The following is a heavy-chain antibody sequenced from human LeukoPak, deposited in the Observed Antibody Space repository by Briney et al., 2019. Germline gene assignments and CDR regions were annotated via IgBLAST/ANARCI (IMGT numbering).Heavy chain of an antibody. V-gene: IGHV3-21*01. J-gene: IGHJ4*02. CDR2: ISSSSSYI. CDR3: ASGPAFGVWGSFLQY. CDR1: GFTFSSYS. Sequence: GGSLRLSCAASGFTFSSYSMNWVRQAPGKGLEWGSSISSSSSYIYYADSVKGRFTISRDNAKNSLYLQMNSLRAEDTAVYYCASGPAFGVWGSFLQYWGQGTLVTVSS. D-gene: IGHD3-16*01.